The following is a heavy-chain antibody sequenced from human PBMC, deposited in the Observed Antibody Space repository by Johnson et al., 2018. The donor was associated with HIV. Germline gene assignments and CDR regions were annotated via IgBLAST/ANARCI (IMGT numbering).Heavy chain of an antibody. D-gene: IGHD3-3*01. CDR1: GFTFSSYW. Sequence: VQLVESGGGLVQPGGSLRLSCAASGFTFSSYWMSWVRQAPGKGLEWVAAISNDGNDKDYADSVRGRFTISRDNSKSTLYLQMNSLRVEDTAVYYCARDPTHYNFWSGYYNVWGQGTMVTVSS. CDR3: ARDPTHYNFWSGYYNV. J-gene: IGHJ3*01. V-gene: IGHV3-30-3*01. CDR2: ISNDGNDK.